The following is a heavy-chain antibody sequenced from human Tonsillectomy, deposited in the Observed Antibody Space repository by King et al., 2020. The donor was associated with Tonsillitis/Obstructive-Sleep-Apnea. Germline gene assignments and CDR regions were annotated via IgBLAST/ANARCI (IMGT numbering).Heavy chain of an antibody. Sequence: QLQESGPGLVKPSQTLSLTCTVSGGSISSGGYYWRWIRQHPGEGLEWIGYIYFSGSTYYNPSLKSRVTISVDTSKNQFSLKLSSVTAADTAVYYCARVSPYYYDSSGYYDYWGQGTLVTVSS. J-gene: IGHJ4*02. CDR1: GGSISSGGYY. D-gene: IGHD3-22*01. V-gene: IGHV4-31*03. CDR3: ARVSPYYYDSSGYYDY. CDR2: IYFSGST.